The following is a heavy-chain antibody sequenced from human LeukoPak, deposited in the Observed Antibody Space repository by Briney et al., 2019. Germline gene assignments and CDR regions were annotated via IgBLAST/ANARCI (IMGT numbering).Heavy chain of an antibody. CDR1: GGSLSSGSYP. J-gene: IGHJ4*02. Sequence: TLSLTCTVSGGSLSSGSYPRSWIRPPPGKGLEWIGRIYTSGSTNNNPSLKSRVTISVDTSKNQFFLKLSSVTAADTAVYYCARVGDYPTNDDYWGQGTLVTVSS. CDR3: ARVGDYPTNDDY. D-gene: IGHD3-10*01. V-gene: IGHV4-61*02. CDR2: IYTSGST.